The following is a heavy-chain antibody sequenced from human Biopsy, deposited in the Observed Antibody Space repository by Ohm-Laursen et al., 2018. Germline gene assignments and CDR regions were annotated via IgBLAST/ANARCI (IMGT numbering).Heavy chain of an antibody. CDR3: AKDSGGSPLGELFH. Sequence: SLRLSCAASGFKFSTYVMSWVRQAPGKGLEWISYISRSSSTIYYADSVKGRFTISRDNGKNSMFLQMSSLRAEDTALYYCAKDSGGSPLGELFHWGQGNLVTVSS. CDR2: ISRSSSTI. D-gene: IGHD3-16*01. CDR1: GFKFSTYV. J-gene: IGHJ4*02. V-gene: IGHV3-48*01.